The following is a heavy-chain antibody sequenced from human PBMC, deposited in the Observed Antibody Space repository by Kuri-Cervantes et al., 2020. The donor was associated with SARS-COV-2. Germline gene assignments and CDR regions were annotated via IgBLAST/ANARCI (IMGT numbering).Heavy chain of an antibody. J-gene: IGHJ6*02. CDR1: GGTFSSYA. D-gene: IGHD6-13*01. CDR2: IIPILGIA. CDR3: ARGGYSSSSVTPLSYGMDV. Sequence: SVKVSCKASGGTFSSYAISWVRQAPGQGLEWMGGIIPILGIANYAQKFQGRVTITADKSTSTAYMELSSLRSEDTAVYYCARGGYSSSSVTPLSYGMDVWGQGTTVTVSS. V-gene: IGHV1-69*10.